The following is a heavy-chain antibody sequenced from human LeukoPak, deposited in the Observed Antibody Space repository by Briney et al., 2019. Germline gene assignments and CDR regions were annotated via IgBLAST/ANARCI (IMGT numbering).Heavy chain of an antibody. CDR2: INPNSGGT. J-gene: IGHJ5*02. V-gene: IGHV1-2*02. CDR1: GYTFTGYY. Sequence: ASVKVSCKASGYTFTGYYMHRVRQAPGQGLEWMGWINPNSGGTNYAQKFQGRVTMTRDTSISTAYMELSRLRSDDTAVYYCAREVAAAGKGDSAWFDPWGQGTLVTVSS. CDR3: AREVAAAGKGDSAWFDP. D-gene: IGHD6-13*01.